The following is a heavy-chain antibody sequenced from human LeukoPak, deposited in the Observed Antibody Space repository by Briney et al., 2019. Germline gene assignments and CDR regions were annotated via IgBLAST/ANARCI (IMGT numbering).Heavy chain of an antibody. V-gene: IGHV1-69*04. CDR1: GGTFSSYA. CDR3: VRRDCSGGSFYGDY. D-gene: IGHD2-15*01. J-gene: IGHJ4*02. Sequence: ASVKVSCKASGGTFSSYAISWVRQAPGQGLEWMGRIIPILGIANYAQKFQGRVTITADKSTSTAYMELSSLRSEDTAVYYCVRRDCSGGSFYGDYWGQGTLVTVSS. CDR2: IIPILGIA.